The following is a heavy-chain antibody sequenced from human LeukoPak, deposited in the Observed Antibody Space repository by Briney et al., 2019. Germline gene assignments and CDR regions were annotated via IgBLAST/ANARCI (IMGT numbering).Heavy chain of an antibody. CDR2: MNPNSGNT. D-gene: IGHD3-3*01. CDR3: ARGRGTIFGHWYFDL. CDR1: GGTFSDYA. V-gene: IGHV1-8*01. Sequence: ASVKVSCKASGGTFSDYALNWVRQATGQGLEWMGWMNPNSGNTGYAQKFQGRVTITRNTSISTAYMELSSLRSEDTAVYYCARGRGTIFGHWYFDLWGRGTLVTVSS. J-gene: IGHJ2*01.